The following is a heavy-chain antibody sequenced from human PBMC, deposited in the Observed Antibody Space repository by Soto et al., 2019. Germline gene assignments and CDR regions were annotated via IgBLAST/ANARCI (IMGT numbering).Heavy chain of an antibody. Sequence: QVPLVESGGGVVQPGRSPRLSCAASGFTFSSYAMHWVRRAPGKGLEGMAVMSDDGSNKYYADSVKGRFTIARDNSMNTLYLQMNSLRPEDTALYYCARDGGAYWGQGTLVIVSS. CDR1: GFTFSSYA. CDR2: MSDDGSNK. CDR3: ARDGGAY. D-gene: IGHD3-16*01. V-gene: IGHV3-30-3*01. J-gene: IGHJ4*02.